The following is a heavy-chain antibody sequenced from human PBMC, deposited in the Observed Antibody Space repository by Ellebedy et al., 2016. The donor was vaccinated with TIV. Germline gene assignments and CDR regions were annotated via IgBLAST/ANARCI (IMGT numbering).Heavy chain of an antibody. CDR3: AKYLILNPDVWGTLIDY. V-gene: IGHV3-30*02. J-gene: IGHJ4*02. CDR1: GFIFKNFV. CDR2: IGYDESKT. D-gene: IGHD3-16*01. Sequence: GESLKISCAASGFIFKNFVMHWVRQAPGKGLEWVALIGYDESKTHYADSVRGRFTVSRDNSKNTLYLQMSSLRVEDTAIYYCAKYLILNPDVWGTLIDYWGQGTLVTVSS.